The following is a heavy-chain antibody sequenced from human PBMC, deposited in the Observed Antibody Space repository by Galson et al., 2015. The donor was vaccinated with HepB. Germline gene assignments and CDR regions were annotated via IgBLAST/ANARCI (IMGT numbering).Heavy chain of an antibody. CDR2: ISGSGGST. V-gene: IGHV3-23*01. D-gene: IGHD3-22*01. CDR1: GFTFSSYA. CDR3: AKARDYYDSSGYYAFDY. Sequence: SLRLSCAASGFTFSSYAMSWVRQAPGKGLEWVSAISGSGGSTYYADSVKGRFTISRDNSKNTLYLQMNSLRAEDTAVYYCAKARDYYDSSGYYAFDYWGQGTLVTVSS. J-gene: IGHJ4*02.